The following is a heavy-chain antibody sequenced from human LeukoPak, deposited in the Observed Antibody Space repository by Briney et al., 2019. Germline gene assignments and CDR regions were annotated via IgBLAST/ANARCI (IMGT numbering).Heavy chain of an antibody. CDR1: GFTFSSYA. CDR2: ISDSGGTT. D-gene: IGHD3-10*01. V-gene: IGHV3-23*01. CDR3: ARDIRGSGNYGWFDP. Sequence: GGSLRLSCVASGFTFSSYAMSWVRQAPGKGLEWVAAISDSGGTTYYVGSVRGRFTISRDNSKNTLYLQMNSLRAEDTAIYSCARDIRGSGNYGWFDPWGQGTLVTVSS. J-gene: IGHJ5*02.